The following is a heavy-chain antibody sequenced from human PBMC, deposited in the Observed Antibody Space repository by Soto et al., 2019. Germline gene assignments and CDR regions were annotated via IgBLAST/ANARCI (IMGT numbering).Heavy chain of an antibody. CDR3: ARPRNYYETAGAMDV. Sequence: GGSLRLSCAASGFTFSYYAMHWVRQAPGKGLEWVALISHDGSNKYYADSVKGRFTISRDNSKKTLYLQMNSLRAEDTAVYYCARPRNYYETAGAMDVWGQGTTVTVSS. CDR1: GFTFSYYA. D-gene: IGHD3-22*01. V-gene: IGHV3-30-3*01. J-gene: IGHJ6*02. CDR2: ISHDGSNK.